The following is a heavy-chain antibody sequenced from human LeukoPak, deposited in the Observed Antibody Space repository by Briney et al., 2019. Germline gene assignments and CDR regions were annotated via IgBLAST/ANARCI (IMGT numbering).Heavy chain of an antibody. CDR3: AREARRGVGTAMASFDY. J-gene: IGHJ4*02. CDR2: IRYDGSNK. Sequence: GGSLRLSCAASGFTFSSYGMHWVRQAPGKGLEWVAFIRYDGSNKYYADSVKGRFTISRDNSKNTLYLQMNSLRAEDTAVYYCAREARRGVGTAMASFDYWGQGTLVTVSS. D-gene: IGHD5-18*01. V-gene: IGHV3-30*02. CDR1: GFTFSSYG.